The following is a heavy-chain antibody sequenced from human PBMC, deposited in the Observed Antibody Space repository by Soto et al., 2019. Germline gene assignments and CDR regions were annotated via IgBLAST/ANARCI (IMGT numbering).Heavy chain of an antibody. CDR2: INAGNGNT. CDR1: GYTFTSYA. J-gene: IGHJ4*02. V-gene: IGHV1-3*01. CDR3: GRDGYNWAFDY. D-gene: IGHD5-12*01. Sequence: QVQLVQSGAEVKKPGASVKVSCKASGYTFTSYAMHWVRQAPGQRLEWMGWINAGNGNTKYSPKFQGRVTITRDPSASTADMELGSLRSEDTAVYYGGRDGYNWAFDYWGQGTLVTVSS.